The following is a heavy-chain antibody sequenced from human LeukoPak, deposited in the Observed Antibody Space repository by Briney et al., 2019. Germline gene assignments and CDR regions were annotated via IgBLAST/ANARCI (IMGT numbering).Heavy chain of an antibody. CDR1: GFTFSDNY. CDR3: AKDRYYYYYYYMDV. V-gene: IGHV3-23*01. Sequence: GGSLRLSCAASGFTFSDNYMSWIRQTPGKGLEWVSAISGSGGSTYYADSVKGRFTISRDNSKNTLYLQMNSLRAEDTAVYYCAKDRYYYYYYYMDVWGKGTTVTVSS. J-gene: IGHJ6*03. CDR2: ISGSGGST.